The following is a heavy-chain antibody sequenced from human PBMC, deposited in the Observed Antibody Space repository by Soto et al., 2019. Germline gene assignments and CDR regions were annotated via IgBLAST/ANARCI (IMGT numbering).Heavy chain of an antibody. CDR3: ATHRSYDITEIDY. V-gene: IGHV3-30-3*01. J-gene: IGHJ4*02. Sequence: PXGSLRLSCAASGFTFSSYAMHWVRQAPGKGLEWVAVISYDGSNKYYADSVKGRFTISRDNSKNTLYLQMNSLRAEDKAVYYCATHRSYDITEIDYWGQGTLVTVSS. D-gene: IGHD1-20*01. CDR2: ISYDGSNK. CDR1: GFTFSSYA.